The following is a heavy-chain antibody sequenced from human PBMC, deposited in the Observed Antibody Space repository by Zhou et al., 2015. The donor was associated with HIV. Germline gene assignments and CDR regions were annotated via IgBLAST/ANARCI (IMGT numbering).Heavy chain of an antibody. CDR1: GYTFTSYD. V-gene: IGHV1-8*01. J-gene: IGHJ6*02. Sequence: QVQLVQSGAEVKKPGASVKVSCKASGYTFTSYDINWVRQATGEGLEWMGWMTPNSGNTGYAQKFQGRVTMTRDTSISTAYMELSSLRSEDTAVYYCVKTTLSSSRVYYYYGMDVWGRRDRRSPSP. CDR2: MTPNSGNT. CDR3: VKTTLSSSRVYYYYGMDV. D-gene: IGHD6-13*01.